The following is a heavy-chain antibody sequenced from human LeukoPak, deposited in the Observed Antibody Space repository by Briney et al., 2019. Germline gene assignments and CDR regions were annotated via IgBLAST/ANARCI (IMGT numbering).Heavy chain of an antibody. Sequence: ASVKVSCKASGYTFTSHGISWVRQAPGQGLEWMGWISAYNGNTNYAQKLQGRATMTTDTSTSTAYMELRSLRSDDTAVYYCARDLIVVVPAPENWFDPWGQGTLVTVSS. CDR2: ISAYNGNT. CDR3: ARDLIVVVPAPENWFDP. D-gene: IGHD2-2*01. J-gene: IGHJ5*02. V-gene: IGHV1-18*01. CDR1: GYTFTSHG.